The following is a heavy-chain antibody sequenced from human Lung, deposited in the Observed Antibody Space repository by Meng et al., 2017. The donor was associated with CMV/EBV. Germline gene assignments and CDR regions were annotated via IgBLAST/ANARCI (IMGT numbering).Heavy chain of an antibody. Sequence: ASVKVSCKTSGYTFIGHYMHWLRQAPGQGLEWMGWINPMSGDTNFAQKFQGRVTMTRDTSISTAYMELSRLRSDDTAVYYCARGSEYSPRRGFDPWGQGTLVTVSS. V-gene: IGHV1-2*02. CDR2: INPMSGDT. D-gene: IGHD6-6*01. CDR1: GYTFIGHY. CDR3: ARGSEYSPRRGFDP. J-gene: IGHJ5*02.